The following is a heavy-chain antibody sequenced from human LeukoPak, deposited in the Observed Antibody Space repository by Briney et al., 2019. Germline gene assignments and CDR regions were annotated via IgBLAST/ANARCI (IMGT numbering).Heavy chain of an antibody. CDR3: ARHRTASDY. J-gene: IGHJ4*02. D-gene: IGHD3-16*02. CDR2: ISSGSSYI. Sequence: GGSLRLSCAASGLTFSRSSMNWVRQAPGKGLEWVSSISSGSSYIYYADSVKGRFTISRDNAKNSLYLQMNSLRVEDTAVYYCARHRTASDYWGQGTLVTVSS. CDR1: GLTFSRSS. V-gene: IGHV3-21*01.